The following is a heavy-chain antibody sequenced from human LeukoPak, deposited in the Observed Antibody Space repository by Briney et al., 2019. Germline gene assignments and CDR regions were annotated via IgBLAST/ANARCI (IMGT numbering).Heavy chain of an antibody. V-gene: IGHV3-7*01. Sequence: GGSLRLSCAASGFTFSYYWMSWVRQAPGKGLEWVANIKQDGSEKYYVDSVKGRFTISRDNSKNSLFLQMNSLGAEDTAVYYCLIRGVCKPYWGQGILVTVSS. D-gene: IGHD3-10*01. CDR1: GFTFSYYW. J-gene: IGHJ4*02. CDR3: LIRGVCKPY. CDR2: IKQDGSEK.